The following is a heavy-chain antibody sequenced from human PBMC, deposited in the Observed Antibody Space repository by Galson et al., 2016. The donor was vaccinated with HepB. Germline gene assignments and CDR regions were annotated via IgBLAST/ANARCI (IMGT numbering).Heavy chain of an antibody. CDR1: GYTFTNYY. D-gene: IGHD3-16*02. Sequence: SVKVSCKASGYTFTNYYLHWVRQAPGQGPEWMGTFRPSSGGTTYAQKLQGRVTMAGDTSTNTVYMELSSLRSEDTAVYYCAADYHDTYFDPRGQGTLVTVSS. J-gene: IGHJ5*02. CDR3: AADYHDTYFDP. CDR2: FRPSSGGT. V-gene: IGHV1-46*04.